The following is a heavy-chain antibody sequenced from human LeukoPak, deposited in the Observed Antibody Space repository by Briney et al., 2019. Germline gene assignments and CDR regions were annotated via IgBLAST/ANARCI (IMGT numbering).Heavy chain of an antibody. V-gene: IGHV4-59*08. CDR2: VYFSGST. CDR1: GDSINDYY. J-gene: IGHJ4*02. D-gene: IGHD3-9*01. Sequence: SETLSLTCTVSGDSINDYYWSWIRQPPGERPEWIGYVYFSGSTNYNPSLKSRVTISVDRSKNQFSLKLSSVTAADTAVYYCARVGDILTGYFDYWGQGTLVTVSS. CDR3: ARVGDILTGYFDY.